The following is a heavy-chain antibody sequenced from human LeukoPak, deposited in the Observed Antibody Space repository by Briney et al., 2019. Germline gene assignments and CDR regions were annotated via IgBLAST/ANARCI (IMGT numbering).Heavy chain of an antibody. CDR3: ARGWVVTGLDP. Sequence: ASVKVSCKASGYPFTDYYMHWVRQAPGQGLEWMGWINPNSGGTNYAQKFQGRVTMTRNTSISTAYMELSRVRSDDTAVYFRARGWVVTGLDPWGQGTLVTVSS. CDR1: GYPFTDYY. J-gene: IGHJ5*02. V-gene: IGHV1-2*02. D-gene: IGHD3-10*01. CDR2: INPNSGGT.